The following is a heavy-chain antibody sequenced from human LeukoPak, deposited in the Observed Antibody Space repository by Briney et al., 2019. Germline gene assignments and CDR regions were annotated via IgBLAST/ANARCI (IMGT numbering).Heavy chain of an antibody. D-gene: IGHD3-22*01. CDR2: IHYSGST. CDR1: GGSITNYY. J-gene: IGHJ4*02. V-gene: IGHV4-59*01. CDR3: ARLPYYYDSSGYSPLGY. Sequence: SETLSLTCTVSGGSITNYYWTWIRQPPGKGLEWIGYIHYSGSTNYNPSLKSRVTISVDTSKNQFSLKLSSVTAADTAVYYCARLPYYYDSSGYSPLGYWGQGTLVTVSS.